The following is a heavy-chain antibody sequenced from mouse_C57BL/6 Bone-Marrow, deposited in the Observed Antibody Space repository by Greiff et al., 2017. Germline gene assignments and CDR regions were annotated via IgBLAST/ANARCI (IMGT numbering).Heavy chain of an antibody. V-gene: IGHV5-4*01. CDR3: ARGGGLDYAGYFDY. CDR1: GFTFSSYA. Sequence: EVQLVESGGGLVKPGGSLKLSCAASGFTFSSYAMSWVRQTPEKRLEWVATISDGGSYTYYPDNVKGRFTISRDNAKNNLYLQMSHLKSEDTAMYYCARGGGLDYAGYFDYWGQGTTLTVSS. D-gene: IGHD2-4*01. CDR2: ISDGGSYT. J-gene: IGHJ2*01.